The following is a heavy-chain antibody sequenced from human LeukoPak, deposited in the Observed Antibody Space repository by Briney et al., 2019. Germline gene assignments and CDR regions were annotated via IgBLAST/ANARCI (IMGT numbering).Heavy chain of an antibody. Sequence: ASVKVSCKAFGYTFTGYYMHWVRQAPGQGLEWMGWINPNNGGTNYAQKFQGRVTMTRDTSISTAYMELSRLRSDDTAVYYCARARYCSGGSCYPTYNWFDPWGQGTLVTVSS. CDR2: INPNNGGT. V-gene: IGHV1-2*02. CDR1: GYTFTGYY. D-gene: IGHD2-15*01. J-gene: IGHJ5*02. CDR3: ARARYCSGGSCYPTYNWFDP.